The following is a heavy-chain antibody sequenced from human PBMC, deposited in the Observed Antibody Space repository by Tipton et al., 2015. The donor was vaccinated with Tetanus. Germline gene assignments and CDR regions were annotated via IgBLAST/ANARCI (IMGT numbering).Heavy chain of an antibody. CDR2: INYAGST. Sequence: TLSLTCAVHGGSFSDNFWSWIRQSPGKGLEWIGEINYAGSTNYNPSLKSRFTISVDTSKKEVSRKLNSVTGAGAAVYYCAGAIVRWFVPWGQGALVTVSS. D-gene: IGHD2/OR15-2a*01. J-gene: IGHJ5*02. V-gene: IGHV4-34*01. CDR3: AGAIVRWFVP. CDR1: GGSFSDNF.